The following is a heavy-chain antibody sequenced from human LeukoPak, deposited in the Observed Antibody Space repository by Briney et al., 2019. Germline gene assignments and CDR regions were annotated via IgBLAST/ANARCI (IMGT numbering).Heavy chain of an antibody. CDR2: INHSGST. CDR3: ARARWRSLDV. CDR1: GGSFSGYY. V-gene: IGHV4-34*01. J-gene: IGHJ6*04. Sequence: PSETLSLTCAVYGGSFSGYYWSWIRQPPEKGLEWIGEINHSGSTNYNPSLKSRVTISVDTSKNQFSLKLSSVTAADTAVYYCARARWRSLDVWGKGTTVTVSS.